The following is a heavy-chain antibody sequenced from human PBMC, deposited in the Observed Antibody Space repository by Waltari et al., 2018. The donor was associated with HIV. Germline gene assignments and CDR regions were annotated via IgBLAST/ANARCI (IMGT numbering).Heavy chain of an antibody. D-gene: IGHD3-16*02. CDR3: VREGGGIVFIPWYFDH. Sequence: QVQLQESGPGLVKPSQTLSLTCSVSGGSLRSDNSSWNWVRQPPGKELEWIGRVDASGSTKYNPSLKSRFTISMDTSKNQFSRRLTSMTAADTAVYYCVREGGGIVFIPWYFDHWGQGALVTVSS. CDR1: GGSLRSDNSS. CDR2: VDASGST. V-gene: IGHV4-61*02. J-gene: IGHJ4*02.